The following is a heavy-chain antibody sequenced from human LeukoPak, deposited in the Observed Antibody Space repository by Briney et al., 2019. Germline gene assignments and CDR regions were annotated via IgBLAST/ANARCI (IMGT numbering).Heavy chain of an antibody. CDR1: GGSFSGYY. CDR3: ARGGIMITFGGAIDY. J-gene: IGHJ4*02. V-gene: IGHV4-34*01. CDR2: INHSGST. Sequence: PSETLSLTCAVYGGSFSGYYWGWIRQPPGKGLEWIGEINHSGSTNYNPSLKSRVTISVDTSKNQFSLKLSSVTAADTAVYYCARGGIMITFGGAIDYWGQGTLVTVSS. D-gene: IGHD3-16*01.